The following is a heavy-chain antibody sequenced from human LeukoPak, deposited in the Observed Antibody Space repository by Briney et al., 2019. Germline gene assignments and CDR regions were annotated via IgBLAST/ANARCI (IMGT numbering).Heavy chain of an antibody. J-gene: IGHJ3*02. CDR1: GGSISSSNW. V-gene: IGHV4-4*02. CDR2: IYHSGST. D-gene: IGHD1-26*01. Sequence: SGTLSLTCAVSGGSISSSNWWSWVRQPPGKGLEWIGEIYHSGSTNYNPSLKSRVTISVDKSKNQFSLKLSSVTAADTAVYYCARMKRWELPLRAFDIWGQGTMVTVSS. CDR3: ARMKRWELPLRAFDI.